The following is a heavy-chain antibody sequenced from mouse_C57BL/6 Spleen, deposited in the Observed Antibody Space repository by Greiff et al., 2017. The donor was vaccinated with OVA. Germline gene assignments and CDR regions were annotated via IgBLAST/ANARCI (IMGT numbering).Heavy chain of an antibody. CDR1: GYTFTSYW. J-gene: IGHJ4*01. Sequence: VQLQQPGAELVKPGASVKLSCKASGYTFTSYWMHWVKQRPGQGLEWIGMIHPNSGSTNYNEKFKSKATLTVDKSSSTAYMQLSSLTSEDSAVYYCARNPYGFLYYAMDYWGQGTSVTVSS. V-gene: IGHV1-64*01. CDR2: IHPNSGST. D-gene: IGHD2-2*01. CDR3: ARNPYGFLYYAMDY.